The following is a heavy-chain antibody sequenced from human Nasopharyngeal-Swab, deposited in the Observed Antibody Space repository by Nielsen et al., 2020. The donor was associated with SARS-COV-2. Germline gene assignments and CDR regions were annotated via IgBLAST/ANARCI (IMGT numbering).Heavy chain of an antibody. CDR3: AHRGGYCSSTSCYTAFEFVVEYYFDY. J-gene: IGHJ4*02. CDR2: IYWSDDK. V-gene: IGHV2-5*01. D-gene: IGHD2-2*02. Sequence: WIRQPPGKALEWLALIYWSDDKRYSPSLKSRLTITKDTSKSQVVLTMTNMDPVDTATYYCAHRGGYCSSTSCYTAFEFVVEYYFDYWGQGTLVTVSS.